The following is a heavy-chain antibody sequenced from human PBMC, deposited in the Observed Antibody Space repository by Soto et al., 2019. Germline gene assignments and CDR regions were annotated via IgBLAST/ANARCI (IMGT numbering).Heavy chain of an antibody. D-gene: IGHD4-17*01. CDR3: ARDPNGDYVGAFDG. J-gene: IGHJ3*01. V-gene: IGHV3-23*01. Sequence: PGGSLRVSCVASGFTFSDYAMTWVRQAPGKGLEWVSSIRGNGVGTTYADSVRGRFTILRDNSKNTLYLQMNSLRAEDTAVYYCARDPNGDYVGAFDGWGQGTMVTVSS. CDR2: IRGNGVGT. CDR1: GFTFSDYA.